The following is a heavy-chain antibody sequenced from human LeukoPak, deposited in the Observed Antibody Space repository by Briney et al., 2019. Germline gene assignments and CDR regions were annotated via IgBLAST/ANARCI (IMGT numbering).Heavy chain of an antibody. CDR1: GFTFSSYS. CDR3: VCVGAMGAFDI. Sequence: GGSLRLSCAASGFTFSSYSMNWVRQAPGKGLEWVSSISSSSSYIYYADSVKGRFTISRDNAKNSLYLQMNSLRAEDTAVYYCVCVGAMGAFDIWGQGTMVTVSS. V-gene: IGHV3-21*01. J-gene: IGHJ3*02. D-gene: IGHD3-3*01. CDR2: ISSSSSYI.